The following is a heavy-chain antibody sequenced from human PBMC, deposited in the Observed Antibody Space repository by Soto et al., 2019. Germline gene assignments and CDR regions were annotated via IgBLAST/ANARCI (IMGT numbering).Heavy chain of an antibody. CDR3: ARGGDSSSWTPLGY. J-gene: IGHJ4*02. Sequence: GASVKVSCKASGGTFSSYAISWGRQAPGQGLEWMGGIIPIFGTANYAQKFQGRVTITADESTSTAYMELSSLRSEDTAVYYCARGGDSSSWTPLGYWGQGTLVTVSS. V-gene: IGHV1-69*13. D-gene: IGHD6-13*01. CDR1: GGTFSSYA. CDR2: IIPIFGTA.